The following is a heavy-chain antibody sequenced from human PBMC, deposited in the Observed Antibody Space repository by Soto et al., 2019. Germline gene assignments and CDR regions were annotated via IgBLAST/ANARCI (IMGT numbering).Heavy chain of an antibody. CDR3: ARFTRGSSGDY. J-gene: IGHJ4*02. CDR2: IKEDGSDK. V-gene: IGHV3-7*01. Sequence: EVQLVESGGDLVQPGGSLRLSCVASGFTFLTYWMSWVRQAPGKGLEWVANIKEDGSDKYYVDSVKGRFTISRDNAKNLLYLQMNSLGAGDTAMYYCARFTRGSSGDYWGQGTLVTVSS. CDR1: GFTFLTYW. D-gene: IGHD6-25*01.